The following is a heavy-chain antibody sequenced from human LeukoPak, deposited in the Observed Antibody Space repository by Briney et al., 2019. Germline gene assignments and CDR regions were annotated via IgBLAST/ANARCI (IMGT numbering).Heavy chain of an antibody. J-gene: IGHJ4*02. CDR1: GFTFSSYA. Sequence: GGSLRLSCAASGFTFSSYAMSWVRQAPGKGLEWVSAISGSGASTYYADSVKGRFTISRDDSRNTLYLQMNSLRGDDTAVYYCAKDVGKWESLHFFDYWGQGTLVTVSS. CDR3: AKDVGKWESLHFFDY. CDR2: ISGSGAST. D-gene: IGHD1-26*01. V-gene: IGHV3-23*01.